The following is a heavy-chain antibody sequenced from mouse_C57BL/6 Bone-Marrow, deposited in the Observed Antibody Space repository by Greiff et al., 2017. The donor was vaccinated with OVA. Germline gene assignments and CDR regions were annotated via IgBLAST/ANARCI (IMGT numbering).Heavy chain of an antibody. Sequence: EVQLQQSGPELVKPGASVKISCKASGYTFTDYNMDWVKQSHGKSLEWIGDINPNNGGTIYNQKFKGKAKLTVDKSSSTAYMELRSLTSEDTAVYYCARGDGANVYYWGQGTTLTGSS. CDR3: ARGDGANVYY. J-gene: IGHJ2*01. D-gene: IGHD2-3*01. CDR2: INPNNGGT. V-gene: IGHV1-18*01. CDR1: GYTFTDYN.